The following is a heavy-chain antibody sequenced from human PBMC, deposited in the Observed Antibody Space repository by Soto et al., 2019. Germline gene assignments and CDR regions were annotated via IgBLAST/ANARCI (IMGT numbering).Heavy chain of an antibody. J-gene: IGHJ6*02. V-gene: IGHV1-18*01. CDR3: ATDDFDVWVGSRPHHFSDYSGMDV. D-gene: IGHD3-3*01. CDR1: GFTFKSFG. Sequence: QVQLVQSGGEVKKPGASVKVSCETSGFTFKSFGFTWVRQAPGQGLEWMGWISANNGNTVYEQKFQGRVTMTTDTSTRTAYMESSSLESDVTAMYYCATDDFDVWVGSRPHHFSDYSGMDVWGQGTAVTGSS. CDR2: ISANNGNT.